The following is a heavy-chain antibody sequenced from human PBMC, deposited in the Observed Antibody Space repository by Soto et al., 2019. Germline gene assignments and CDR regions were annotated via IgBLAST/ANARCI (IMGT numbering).Heavy chain of an antibody. CDR3: LNYYEGHSDYYYYGMDV. J-gene: IGHJ6*02. Sequence: SETLSLTCAVYGGSFSGYYWSWIRQPPGKGLEWIGEINHSGSTNYNPSLKSRVTISVDTSKNQFSLKLSSVTAADTAVYYCLNYYEGHSDYYYYGMDVWGQGTTVTVSS. D-gene: IGHD3-22*01. V-gene: IGHV4-34*01. CDR1: GGSFSGYY. CDR2: INHSGST.